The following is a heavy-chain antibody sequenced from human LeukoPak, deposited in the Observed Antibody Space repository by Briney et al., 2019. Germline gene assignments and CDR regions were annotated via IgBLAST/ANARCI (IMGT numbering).Heavy chain of an antibody. Sequence: PGGSLRLSCAASGFTFSSYAMSWVRQAPGKGLEWVSAISGSGGSTYYADSVKGRFTISRDNSKNTLYLQMNSLRAEDTAVYYCASFWGSGGSAPYYYYGMDVWGQGTTVTVSS. CDR1: GFTFSSYA. J-gene: IGHJ6*02. CDR3: ASFWGSGGSAPYYYYGMDV. V-gene: IGHV3-23*01. D-gene: IGHD2-15*01. CDR2: ISGSGGST.